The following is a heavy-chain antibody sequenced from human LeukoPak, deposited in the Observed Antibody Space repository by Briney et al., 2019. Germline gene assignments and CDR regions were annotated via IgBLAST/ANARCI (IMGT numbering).Heavy chain of an antibody. CDR3: ARWGYSYGDDY. V-gene: IGHV4-59*08. J-gene: IGHJ4*02. D-gene: IGHD5-18*01. Sequence: SETLSLTCSVSGGSISSYYWSWIRQPPGKGLEWIGNIYYSGSTNYNPSLKSRVTISVDTSKNQFSLKLSSVTAADTAVHYCARWGYSYGDDYWGQGTLVTVSS. CDR2: IYYSGST. CDR1: GGSISSYY.